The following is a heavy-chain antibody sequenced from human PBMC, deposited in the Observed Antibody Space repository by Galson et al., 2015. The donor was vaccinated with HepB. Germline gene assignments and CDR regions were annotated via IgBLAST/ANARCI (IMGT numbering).Heavy chain of an antibody. Sequence: CAISGDSVSSNSVGWNWIRQSPSRGLEWLGRTYYGSRWSNDYAASVKSRITINPDTSKNQFSLQLNSVTPEDTAVYYCAREKDFWSDYSGFEDFEDLGAFDVWGQGTVVTVSS. D-gene: IGHD3-3*01. J-gene: IGHJ3*01. CDR1: GDSVSSNSVG. V-gene: IGHV6-1*01. CDR2: TYYGSRWSN. CDR3: AREKDFWSDYSGFEDFEDLGAFDV.